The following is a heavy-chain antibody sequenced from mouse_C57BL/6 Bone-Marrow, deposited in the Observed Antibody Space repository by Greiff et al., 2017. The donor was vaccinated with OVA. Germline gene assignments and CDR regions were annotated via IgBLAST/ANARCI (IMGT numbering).Heavy chain of an antibody. Sequence: QVQLQQSGPELVKPGASVKISCKASGYAFSSSWMNWVKQRPGKGLEWIGRIYPGDGDTNYNGKFKGKATLTADKSSSTAYMQLSSLTSEDSAVYFGARSEVYYFDYWGQGTTLTVSS. J-gene: IGHJ2*01. V-gene: IGHV1-82*01. CDR3: ARSEVYYFDY. CDR1: GYAFSSSW. CDR2: IYPGDGDT.